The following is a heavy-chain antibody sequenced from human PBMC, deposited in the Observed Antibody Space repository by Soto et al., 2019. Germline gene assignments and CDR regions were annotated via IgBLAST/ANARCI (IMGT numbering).Heavy chain of an antibody. V-gene: IGHV3-74*01. CDR2: INSDGSST. CDR1: GFTFSTFW. J-gene: IGHJ4*02. Sequence: EVQLVESGGGLVQPGGSLRLSCEASGFTFSTFWMHWVRQAPGKGLVWVSRINSDGSSTYYADSVKGRVTISRDNAKNTLYLNLSSLRPDDTAVYYCARDFEYWGQGTLVTVSS. CDR3: ARDFEY.